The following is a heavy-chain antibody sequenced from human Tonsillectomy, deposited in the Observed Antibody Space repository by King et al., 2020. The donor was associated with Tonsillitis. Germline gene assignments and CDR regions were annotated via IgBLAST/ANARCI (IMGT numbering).Heavy chain of an antibody. V-gene: IGHV4-59*01. Sequence: VQLQESGPGLVKPSETLSLTCTVSGGSISSYYWSWIRQPPGKGLEWIGYIYYSGSTNYNPSLKSRVTISVDTSKNQFSLKLSSVTAADTAVYYCARAYSSGWQRDYYYYYMDVWGKGTTVTVSS. J-gene: IGHJ6*03. CDR3: ARAYSSGWQRDYYYYYMDV. CDR1: GGSISSYY. CDR2: IYYSGST. D-gene: IGHD6-19*01.